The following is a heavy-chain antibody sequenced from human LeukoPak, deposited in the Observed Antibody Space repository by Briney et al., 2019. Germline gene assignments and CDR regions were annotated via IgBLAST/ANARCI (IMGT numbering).Heavy chain of an antibody. Sequence: SETLSLTCTVSGGSFSSGSYYWSWIRQPPGKGLEWIGYIYYSGSTNYNPSLKSRVTISVDTSKNQFSLKLSSVTAADTAVYYCARVRMTALFDYWGRGTLVTVSS. CDR3: ARVRMTALFDY. D-gene: IGHD4-17*01. V-gene: IGHV4-61*01. J-gene: IGHJ4*02. CDR2: IYYSGST. CDR1: GGSFSSGSYY.